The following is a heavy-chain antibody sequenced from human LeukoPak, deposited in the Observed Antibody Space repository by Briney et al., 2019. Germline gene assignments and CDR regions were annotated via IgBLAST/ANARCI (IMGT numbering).Heavy chain of an antibody. CDR2: IKSKTDGGTT. D-gene: IGHD6-13*01. CDR1: GFTFSSYW. Sequence: PGGSLRLSCAASGFTFSSYWMHWVRQAPGKGLEWVGRIKSKTDGGTTDYAAPVKGRFTISRDDSKNTLYLQMNSLKTEDTAVYYCTTDGDPQQLPTSFDYWGQGTLVTVSS. CDR3: TTDGDPQQLPTSFDY. V-gene: IGHV3-15*01. J-gene: IGHJ4*02.